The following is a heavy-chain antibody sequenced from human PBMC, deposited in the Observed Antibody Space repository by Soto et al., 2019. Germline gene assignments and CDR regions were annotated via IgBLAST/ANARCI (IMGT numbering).Heavy chain of an antibody. Sequence: GGSLRLSAAASGFSFTDYAMSCVRQASGKGLEWVSTFGGSGSGTFYSEFVKGRFYLARDNLKDTGYLQRNSLSAEHTALYYCANGCDLFSQNGGHGSRVPVSS. V-gene: IGHV3-23*01. CDR3: ANGCDLFSQN. D-gene: IGHD1-1*01. CDR1: GFSFTDYA. CDR2: FGGSGSGT. J-gene: IGHJ2*01.